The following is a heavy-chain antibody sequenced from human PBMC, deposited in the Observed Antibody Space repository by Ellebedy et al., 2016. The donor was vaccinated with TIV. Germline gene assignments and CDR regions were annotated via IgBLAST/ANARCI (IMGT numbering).Heavy chain of an antibody. D-gene: IGHD6-19*01. Sequence: PSETLSLTCAASGFTFSSHDMHWVRQATGKGLEWVSAIGTAGDTYYPGSVKGRFTISRENAKNSLYLQMNSLRAEDTAVYYCARATSGFDLWGRGTLVTVSS. CDR3: ARATSGFDL. J-gene: IGHJ2*01. V-gene: IGHV3-13*01. CDR2: IGTAGDT. CDR1: GFTFSSHD.